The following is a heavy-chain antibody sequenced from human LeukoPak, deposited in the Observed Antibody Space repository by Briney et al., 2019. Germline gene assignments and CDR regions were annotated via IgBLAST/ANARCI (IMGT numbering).Heavy chain of an antibody. CDR1: GFAFSSYA. CDR3: ARRGYSGYDARGNYYYYYGMDV. Sequence: GRSLRLSCAASGFAFSSYAMHWVRQAPGKGLEWVAVISYDGSNKYYADSVKGRFTISRDNSKNTLYLQMNSLRAEDTAVYYCARRGYSGYDARGNYYYYYGMDVWGQGTTVTVSS. V-gene: IGHV3-30-3*01. D-gene: IGHD5-12*01. J-gene: IGHJ6*02. CDR2: ISYDGSNK.